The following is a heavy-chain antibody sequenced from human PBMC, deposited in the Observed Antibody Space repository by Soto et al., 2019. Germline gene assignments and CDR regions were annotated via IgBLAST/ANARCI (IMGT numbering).Heavy chain of an antibody. CDR3: AGAYNIDAFDI. V-gene: IGHV4-30-2*01. J-gene: IGHJ3*02. D-gene: IGHD1-1*01. Sequence: SETLSLTCTVSGGSISAGRYTWSWIRQTPGKGLEWIGNIYHSGSTHYTASLKSRVTISVDRSQSQFSLKLSSVTAADTAVYYCAGAYNIDAFDIWGQGTMVTVS. CDR2: IYHSGST. CDR1: GGSISAGRYT.